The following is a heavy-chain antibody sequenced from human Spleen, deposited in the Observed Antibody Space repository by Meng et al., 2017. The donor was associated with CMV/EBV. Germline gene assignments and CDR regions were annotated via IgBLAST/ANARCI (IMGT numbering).Heavy chain of an antibody. Sequence: VSGGSINSGGYYWTWIRQHPGEGLEWIEFIHDSGDTYYKPSLKSQVSISIDTSENQFSLKLRSVTAADTAIYYCARDASNRAGWFDHWGQGALVTVSS. D-gene: IGHD1-14*01. V-gene: IGHV4-31*01. CDR2: IHDSGDT. CDR1: GGSINSGGYY. J-gene: IGHJ5*02. CDR3: ARDASNRAGWFDH.